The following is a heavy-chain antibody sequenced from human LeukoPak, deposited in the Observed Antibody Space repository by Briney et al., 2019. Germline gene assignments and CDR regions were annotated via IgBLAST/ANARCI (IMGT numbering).Heavy chain of an antibody. V-gene: IGHV3-7*01. CDR2: IKQDGSEK. CDR3: ARGGSGSYLYDAFDI. Sequence: PGGSLRLSCAASGFTFSSYWMSWVRQAPGKGLEWVANIKQDGSEKYYVDSVKGRFTISRDNAKNSLYLQMNSLRAEDTAVYYCARGGSGSYLYDAFDIWGQGTMVTVSS. J-gene: IGHJ3*02. CDR1: GFTFSSYW. D-gene: IGHD1-26*01.